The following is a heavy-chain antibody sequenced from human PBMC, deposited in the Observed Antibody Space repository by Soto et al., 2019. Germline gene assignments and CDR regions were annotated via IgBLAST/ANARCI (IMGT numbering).Heavy chain of an antibody. J-gene: IGHJ4*02. D-gene: IGHD6-13*01. CDR1: GFTFTSSA. V-gene: IGHV1-58*01. CDR2: IVVGSGNT. Sequence: GASVKVSCKASGFTFTSSAVQWVRQARGQRLEWIGWIVVGSGNTNYAQKFQERVTITRDMSTSTAYMELSSLRSEDTAVYYCAAVGPYSSSWYAGDPEGLDYWGQGTLVTVSS. CDR3: AAVGPYSSSWYAGDPEGLDY.